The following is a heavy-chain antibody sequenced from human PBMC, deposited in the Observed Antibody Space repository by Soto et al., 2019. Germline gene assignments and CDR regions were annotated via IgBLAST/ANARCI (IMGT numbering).Heavy chain of an antibody. CDR2: IYYSGST. J-gene: IGHJ6*02. D-gene: IGHD3-10*01. CDR1: GGSVTSYY. CDR3: ARALYGSGVLDV. Sequence: SETLSLTCTVSGGSVTSYYWSCIRQPPGKALEWIGTIYYSGSTNYNPSLKSRVSISVDTSKNQFSLKVGSVTAADTAVYFCARALYGSGVLDVWGQGTTVTV. V-gene: IGHV4-59*02.